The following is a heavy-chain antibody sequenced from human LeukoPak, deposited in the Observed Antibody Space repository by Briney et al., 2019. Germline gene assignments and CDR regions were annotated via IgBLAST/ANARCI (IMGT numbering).Heavy chain of an antibody. J-gene: IGHJ4*02. CDR1: GFTFTNYD. D-gene: IGHD6-13*01. CDR2: MNPINGNT. CDR3: ARVGKHHSSSWWMCDY. Sequence: ASVKASCKATGFTFTNYDINWVRQATGQGLEWMGWMNPINGNTGYAQKFQGRVTMTRDTSTSTVYMELSSLRSEDTAVYYCARVGKHHSSSWWMCDYWGQGTLVTVSS. V-gene: IGHV1-8*01.